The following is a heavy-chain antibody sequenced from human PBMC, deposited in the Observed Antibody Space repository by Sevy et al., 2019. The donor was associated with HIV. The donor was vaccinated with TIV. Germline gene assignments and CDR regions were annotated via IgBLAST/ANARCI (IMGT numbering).Heavy chain of an antibody. V-gene: IGHV3-21*01. CDR2: ITSSSDYI. CDR3: ARDRRTLNYYASSGYNYYFDY. Sequence: GGSLRLSCAASGFTFSNYIMNWVRQAPGKGLEWVSSITSSSDYIYDADSVKGRFTISRDNAKNSLYLQMNSLRAEDTAVYYCARDRRTLNYYASSGYNYYFDYWGQGTLVTVSS. CDR1: GFTFSNYI. J-gene: IGHJ4*02. D-gene: IGHD3-22*01.